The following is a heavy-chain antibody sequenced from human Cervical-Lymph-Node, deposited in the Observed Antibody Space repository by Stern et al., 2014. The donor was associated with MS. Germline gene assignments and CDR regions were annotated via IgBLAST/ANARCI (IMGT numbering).Heavy chain of an antibody. CDR3: VYTSSLGGVLFDY. V-gene: IGHV1-18*01. D-gene: IGHD2-2*01. J-gene: IGHJ4*02. Sequence: VHLVESGAEVKKPGASVKVSCKASGYTFPTYGFNWVRQAPGQGLAWVGWISGNSGNTNYAPKVQGRVSMTTNTSTLTGYMELRNLRSDDTAVYYCVYTSSLGGVLFDYWGQGSLVTVSS. CDR2: ISGNSGNT. CDR1: GYTFPTYG.